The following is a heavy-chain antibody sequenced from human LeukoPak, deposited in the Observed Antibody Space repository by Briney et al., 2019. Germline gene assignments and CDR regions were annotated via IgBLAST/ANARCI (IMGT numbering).Heavy chain of an antibody. Sequence: GGSLRLSCAASGFSFSSYNMNWVRQAPGKGPEWVSSITSSSSYIYYADSVKGRFTISRDNAKNSLYLQMNSLRAEDTAVYYCARDFHRRYYDSSGYNAFDIWGQGTMVTVSS. CDR1: GFSFSSYN. CDR3: ARDFHRRYYDSSGYNAFDI. CDR2: ITSSSSYI. J-gene: IGHJ3*02. V-gene: IGHV3-21*01. D-gene: IGHD3-22*01.